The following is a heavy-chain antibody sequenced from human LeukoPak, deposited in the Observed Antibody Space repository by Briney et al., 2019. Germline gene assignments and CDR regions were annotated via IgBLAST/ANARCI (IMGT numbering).Heavy chain of an antibody. Sequence: GGFLRLSSAASGFTFSNYAMLWVRQAPGKGLEYVSAINTNGGSTYYANFVQGRFTISRDNSKNTLYLQMGSLTTEDTAVYYCARVPRGLWGTLDYWGQGTLVTVSS. V-gene: IGHV3-64*01. CDR2: INTNGGST. CDR1: GFTFSNYA. CDR3: ARVPRGLWGTLDY. J-gene: IGHJ4*02. D-gene: IGHD2-21*01.